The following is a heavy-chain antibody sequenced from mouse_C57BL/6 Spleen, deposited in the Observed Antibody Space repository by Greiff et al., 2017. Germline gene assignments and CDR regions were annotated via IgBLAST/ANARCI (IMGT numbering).Heavy chain of an antibody. CDR2: ISSGGSYT. Sequence: EVHLVESGGDLVKPGGSLKLSCAASGFTFSSYGMSWVRQTPDKRLEWVATISSGGSYTYYPDSVKGRFTISRDNAKNTLYLQMSSLKSEDTAMYYCARQETTVVAGGWYFDVWGTGTTVTVS. D-gene: IGHD1-1*01. CDR3: ARQETTVVAGGWYFDV. J-gene: IGHJ1*03. V-gene: IGHV5-6*01. CDR1: GFTFSSYG.